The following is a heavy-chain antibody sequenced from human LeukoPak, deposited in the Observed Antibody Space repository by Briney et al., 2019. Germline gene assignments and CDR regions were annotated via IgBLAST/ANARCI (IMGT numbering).Heavy chain of an antibody. CDR2: ISYDGSNK. Sequence: GGSLRLSCAASGFTLSSYAMHWVRQAPGKGLKWVAVISYDGSNKYYADSVKGRFTISRDNSKNTLYLQMNSLRAEDTAVYYCARDMYYDFWSGYYMDWFDPWGQGTLVTVSS. CDR3: ARDMYYDFWSGYYMDWFDP. V-gene: IGHV3-30-3*01. CDR1: GFTLSSYA. J-gene: IGHJ5*02. D-gene: IGHD3-3*01.